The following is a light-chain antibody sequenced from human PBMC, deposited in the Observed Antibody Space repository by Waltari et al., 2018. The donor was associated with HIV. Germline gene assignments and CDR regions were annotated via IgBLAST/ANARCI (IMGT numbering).Light chain of an antibody. V-gene: IGKV3-20*01. CDR1: QSVSSSS. J-gene: IGKJ1*01. CDR3: LQYGSSPRT. Sequence: EVVLTQSPDTLSLSPGERAIFSCRASQSVSSSSLAWYQHNPGQAPRLLIYGASTRATGIPDRFSGSGSGTDFTLTISRLDPEDFAVYYCLQYGSSPRTFGQGTKVEIK. CDR2: GAS.